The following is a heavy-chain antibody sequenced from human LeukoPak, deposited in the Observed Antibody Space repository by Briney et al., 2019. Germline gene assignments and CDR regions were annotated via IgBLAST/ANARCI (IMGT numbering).Heavy chain of an antibody. D-gene: IGHD5-18*01. CDR3: ARGPDTAMAEPFDY. J-gene: IGHJ4*02. Sequence: SETLPLTCTVSGGSISSSSYYWGWIRQPPGKGLEWIGSIYYSGSTYYNPSLKSRVTISVDTSKNQFSLKLSSVTAADTAVYYCARGPDTAMAEPFDYWGQGTLVTVSS. CDR1: GGSISSSSYY. V-gene: IGHV4-39*01. CDR2: IYYSGST.